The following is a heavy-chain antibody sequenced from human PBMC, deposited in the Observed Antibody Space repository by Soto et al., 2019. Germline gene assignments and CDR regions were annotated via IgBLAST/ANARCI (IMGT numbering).Heavy chain of an antibody. CDR3: ARVRIVVVINGDNDAFDI. D-gene: IGHD3-22*01. V-gene: IGHV1-18*01. CDR2: ISAYNGNT. CDR1: GYTFTSYG. Sequence: ASVKVSCKASGYTFTSYGISWVRQAPGQGLEWMGWISAYNGNTNYAQKLQGRVTMTTGTSTSTAYMELRSLRSDDTAVYYCARVRIVVVINGDNDAFDIWGQGTMVTVSS. J-gene: IGHJ3*02.